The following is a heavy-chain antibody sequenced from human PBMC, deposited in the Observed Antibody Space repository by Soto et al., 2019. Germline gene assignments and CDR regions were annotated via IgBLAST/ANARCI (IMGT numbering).Heavy chain of an antibody. CDR2: IKSKTDGGTT. CDR1: GFTFSNAW. CDR3: TTAPFVVWVYGDRLDYFDF. D-gene: IGHD4-17*01. J-gene: IGHJ4*02. Sequence: PGGSLRLSCAASGFTFSNAWMSWVRQAPGKGLEWVGRIKSKTDGGTTDYAAPVKGRFTISRDDSKNTLYLQMNSLKTEDTAVYYCTTAPFVVWVYGDRLDYFDFWGQGTLVTVSS. V-gene: IGHV3-15*01.